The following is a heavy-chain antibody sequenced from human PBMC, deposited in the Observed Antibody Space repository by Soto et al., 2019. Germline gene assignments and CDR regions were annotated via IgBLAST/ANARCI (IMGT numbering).Heavy chain of an antibody. D-gene: IGHD5-12*01. J-gene: IGHJ4*02. Sequence: SETLSLTCTVSGGSVSSGSYYWSWIRQPPGKGLGWIGYIYYSGSTNYNPSLKSRVTISVDTSKNQFSLKLSSVTAADTAVYYCASTRGYSVPYWGQGTLVTVSS. CDR1: GGSVSSGSYY. CDR2: IYYSGST. CDR3: ASTRGYSVPY. V-gene: IGHV4-61*01.